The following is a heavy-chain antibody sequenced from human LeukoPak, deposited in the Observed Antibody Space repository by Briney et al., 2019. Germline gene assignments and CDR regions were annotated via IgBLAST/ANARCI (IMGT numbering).Heavy chain of an antibody. Sequence: GGSLRLSCAASGFTFSSYGMHWVRQAPGKGLEWVAFIRYDGSNKYYADSVKGRFTISRDNSKNTLYLQMNSLRAEDTAVYYCAKVIGEMATRRAFDIWGQGTMVTVSS. CDR1: GFTFSSYG. CDR3: AKVIGEMATRRAFDI. D-gene: IGHD5-24*01. CDR2: IRYDGSNK. V-gene: IGHV3-30*02. J-gene: IGHJ3*02.